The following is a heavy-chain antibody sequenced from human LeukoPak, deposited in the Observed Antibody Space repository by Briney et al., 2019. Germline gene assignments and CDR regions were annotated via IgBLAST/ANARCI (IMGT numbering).Heavy chain of an antibody. CDR1: GFTFSSYA. D-gene: IGHD3-22*01. J-gene: IGHJ4*02. CDR2: ISGSGGST. CDR3: AKDTYYDSSGNFDY. Sequence: PGGSLRLSCAASGFTFSSYAMSWVRQAPGKGLEWVSAISGSGGSTYYADSVEGRFTISRDNSKNTLYLQMNSLRAEDTAVYYCAKDTYYDSSGNFDYWGQGTLVTVSS. V-gene: IGHV3-23*01.